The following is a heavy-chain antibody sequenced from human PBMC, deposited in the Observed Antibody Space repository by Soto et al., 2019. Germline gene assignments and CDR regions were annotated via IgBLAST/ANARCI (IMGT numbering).Heavy chain of an antibody. CDR3: AREWAAPYYYYGMDV. D-gene: IGHD6-6*01. J-gene: IGHJ6*02. V-gene: IGHV4-31*03. CDR1: GGSISSGGYF. Sequence: QVQLQESGPGLVKPSQTLSLTCTVSGGSISSGGYFWSWIRQHPGKGLEWIGFIYYSGSTYYNPSLKSRVTISVDTSKNQCSLKLSSVTAADTAVYYCAREWAAPYYYYGMDVWGQGTTVTVSS. CDR2: IYYSGST.